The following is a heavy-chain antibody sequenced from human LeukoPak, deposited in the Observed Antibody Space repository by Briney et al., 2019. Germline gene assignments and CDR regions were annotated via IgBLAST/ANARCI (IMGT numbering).Heavy chain of an antibody. CDR3: ARLEMATMVAFDI. D-gene: IGHD5-24*01. J-gene: IGHJ3*02. Sequence: PSETLSLTCTVSGGSISSYYWSWIRQPPGKGLEWIGYIYYSGSTNYNPSLKSRVTISVDTSKNQFSLKLSSVTAADTAVYYCARLEMATMVAFDIWGQGTMVTVSS. CDR2: IYYSGST. CDR1: GGSISSYY. V-gene: IGHV4-59*01.